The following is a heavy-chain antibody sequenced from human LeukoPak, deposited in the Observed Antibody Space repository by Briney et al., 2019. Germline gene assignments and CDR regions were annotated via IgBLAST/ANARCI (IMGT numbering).Heavy chain of an antibody. Sequence: VQPGRSLRLSCAASGFNFRSYAMHWVRQAPGKGLEWVAVISYDGSNEDYTDSVKGRFTISRDNSKNTLYLQMNSLRAEDTAVYYCARDHGSGSYWVPSEYFDYWGQGTLVTVSS. J-gene: IGHJ4*02. CDR2: ISYDGSNE. V-gene: IGHV3-30-3*01. CDR3: ARDHGSGSYWVPSEYFDY. CDR1: GFNFRSYA. D-gene: IGHD3-10*01.